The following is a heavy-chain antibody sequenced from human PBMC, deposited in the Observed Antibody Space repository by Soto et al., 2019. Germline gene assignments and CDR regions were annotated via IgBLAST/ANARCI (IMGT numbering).Heavy chain of an antibody. V-gene: IGHV3-23*01. CDR1: GFTFSSHA. CDR3: ATPAGDTSTWYSPSYDY. J-gene: IGHJ4*02. CDR2: IGGSGGST. D-gene: IGHD2-15*01. Sequence: PGGSLRLSCIGSGFTFSSHAMTWVRRAPGKGLEWVSTIGGSGGSTYDAESVKGRFATSRDNSMNTLYLQLNSLRAEDTAVYYCATPAGDTSTWYSPSYDYWGQGTLVTVS.